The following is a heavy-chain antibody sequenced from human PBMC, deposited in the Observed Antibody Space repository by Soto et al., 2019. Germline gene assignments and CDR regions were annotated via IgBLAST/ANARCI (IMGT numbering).Heavy chain of an antibody. Sequence: ASVKVSCKASGYTFTSYYMHWVRQAPGQGLEWMGIINPSGGSTSYAQKFQGRVTMTRDTSTSTVYMELSSLRSEDTAVYYCTRDIVVVPAAIRGDYYYYMDVWGKGTTVTVSS. V-gene: IGHV1-46*03. CDR3: TRDIVVVPAAIRGDYYYYMDV. J-gene: IGHJ6*03. D-gene: IGHD2-2*02. CDR2: INPSGGST. CDR1: GYTFTSYY.